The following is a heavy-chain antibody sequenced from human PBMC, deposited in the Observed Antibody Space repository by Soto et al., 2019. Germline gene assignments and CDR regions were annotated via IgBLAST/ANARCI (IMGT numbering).Heavy chain of an antibody. CDR1: GGSLSRSNW. CDR2: IFYSGST. V-gene: IGHV4-4*02. J-gene: IGHJ4*02. CDR3: ARRYSYARAFDY. D-gene: IGHD5-18*01. Sequence: SETLSLTCAVSGGSLSRSNWWSWVRQPPGKALEWLGEIFYSGSTKYNPSLNSRVTISADKSKNHLSLRLSSVTAADTAVYYCARRYSYARAFDYWGQGTLVTVSS.